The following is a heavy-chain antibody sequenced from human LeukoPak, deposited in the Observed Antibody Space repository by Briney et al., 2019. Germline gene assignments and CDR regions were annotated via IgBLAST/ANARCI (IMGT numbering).Heavy chain of an antibody. Sequence: GESLKISCKGSGYSFTTYWIGWVRQMPGKGLEWMGIIYPGDSDTRYSPSFQGQVTISADKSISTAYLQWSSLKASDTAMYYCARRVDTTTRAFDPWGQGTLVTVSS. CDR1: GYSFTTYW. D-gene: IGHD5-18*01. CDR2: IYPGDSDT. J-gene: IGHJ5*02. V-gene: IGHV5-51*01. CDR3: ARRVDTTTRAFDP.